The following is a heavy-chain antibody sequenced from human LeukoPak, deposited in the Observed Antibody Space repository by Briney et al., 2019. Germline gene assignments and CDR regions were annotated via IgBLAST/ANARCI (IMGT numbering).Heavy chain of an antibody. Sequence: GGSLRLSCAASGFTFSSYAMSWVRQAPVKGLEWVSAISGSGGSTYYADSVKGRFTISRDNSKNTLYLQMNSLRAEDTAVYYCANITRSGYTFDYWGQGTLVTVSS. D-gene: IGHD3-22*01. CDR2: ISGSGGST. CDR3: ANITRSGYTFDY. V-gene: IGHV3-23*01. J-gene: IGHJ4*02. CDR1: GFTFSSYA.